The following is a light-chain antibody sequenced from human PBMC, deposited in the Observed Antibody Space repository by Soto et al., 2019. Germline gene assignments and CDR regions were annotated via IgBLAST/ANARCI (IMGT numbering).Light chain of an antibody. CDR2: GAS. CDR1: QSVRSSY. J-gene: IGKJ1*01. V-gene: IGKV3-20*01. Sequence: IVVTQSASTLSLSPGERATLNCRASQSVRSSYLAWYQQQPGQAPRLLIHGASRRATGIPDRFSGSGSGTDFTLTINRLEPEDFAVYFCQQYGDMWTFGQGTKVDIK. CDR3: QQYGDMWT.